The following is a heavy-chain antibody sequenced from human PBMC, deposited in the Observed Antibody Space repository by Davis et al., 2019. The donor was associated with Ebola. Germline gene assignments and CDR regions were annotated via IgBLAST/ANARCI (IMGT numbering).Heavy chain of an antibody. J-gene: IGHJ6*02. D-gene: IGHD3-10*01. Sequence: GESLKISCAASGFTFSSYWMSWVRQAPGKGLEWVSAISGSGDRTYYADSVKGRFSISRDNSKNTLYLQMNSLRAEDTAVYYCARWGGYGSGSYDYYYYGMDVWGQGTTVTVSS. CDR3: ARWGGYGSGSYDYYYYGMDV. CDR2: ISGSGDRT. V-gene: IGHV3-23*01. CDR1: GFTFSSYW.